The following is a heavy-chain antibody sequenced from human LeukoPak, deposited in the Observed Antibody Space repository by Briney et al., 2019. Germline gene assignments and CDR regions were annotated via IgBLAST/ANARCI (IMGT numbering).Heavy chain of an antibody. J-gene: IGHJ6*02. CDR3: TAEPGGSYNSYYGMDV. D-gene: IGHD2-15*01. CDR1: GFTFTSSA. Sequence: SVTVSCKASGFTFTSSAMQRLRQARGQRLDWIGWIVVGRGNTNYAQKFQERVTITRDMSTSTAYMELGSLRSEDTAVYYCTAEPGGSYNSYYGMDVWGQGTTVTVSS. V-gene: IGHV1-58*02. CDR2: IVVGRGNT.